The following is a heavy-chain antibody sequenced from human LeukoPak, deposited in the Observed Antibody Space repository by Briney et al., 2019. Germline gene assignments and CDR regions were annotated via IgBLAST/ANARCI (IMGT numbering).Heavy chain of an antibody. CDR3: ARDNGGLIQLWYH. CDR1: GGSISSGGYY. V-gene: IGHV4-31*03. Sequence: PSQTLSLTCTVSGGSISSGGYYWSRIRQHPGKGLEWIGYIYYSGSTYYNPSLKSRVTISVDTSKNQFSLKLSSVTAADTAVYYCARDNGGLIQLWYHWGQGTLVTVSS. CDR2: IYYSGST. J-gene: IGHJ5*02. D-gene: IGHD5-18*01.